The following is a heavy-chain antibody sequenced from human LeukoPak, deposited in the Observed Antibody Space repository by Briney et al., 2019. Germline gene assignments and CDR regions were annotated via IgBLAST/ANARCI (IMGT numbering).Heavy chain of an antibody. CDR1: GGSISSGDYY. Sequence: SETLSLTCTVSGGSISSGDYYWSWIRQPPGKGLEWIGYIYYSGSTYYNPSLKSRVTISVDTSKNQSSLKLSSVTAADTAVYYCARERGEPPYADYWGQGTLVTVSS. D-gene: IGHD1-14*01. CDR3: ARERGEPPYADY. J-gene: IGHJ4*02. CDR2: IYYSGST. V-gene: IGHV4-30-4*08.